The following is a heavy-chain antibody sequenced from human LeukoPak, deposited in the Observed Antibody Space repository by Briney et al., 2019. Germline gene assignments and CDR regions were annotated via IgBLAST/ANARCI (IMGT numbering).Heavy chain of an antibody. J-gene: IGHJ4*02. CDR1: GGSFSGYY. D-gene: IGHD5-18*01. V-gene: IGHV4-34*01. Sequence: PSETLSLTCAVYGGSFSGYYWSWIRQPPGKGLEWIGEINHSGSTNYNPSLKSRVTISVDTSKNQFSLKLSSVTAADTAVYYCARGPSGYSKRGFDYWGQGTLVTVSS. CDR3: ARGPSGYSKRGFDY. CDR2: INHSGST.